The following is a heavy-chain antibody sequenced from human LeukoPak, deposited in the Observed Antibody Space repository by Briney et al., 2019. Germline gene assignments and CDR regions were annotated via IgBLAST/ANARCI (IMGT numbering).Heavy chain of an antibody. J-gene: IGHJ4*02. D-gene: IGHD2-15*01. Sequence: GGSLRLSCAASGFTFSNYWMHWVRQAPGKGLVWVSRINSDGINTSYADSVKGRFTISRDSSKNTLFLQMNRLRPEDAAVYYCAKAPVTTCRGAFCYPFDYWGLGTLVTVSS. CDR3: AKAPVTTCRGAFCYPFDY. CDR1: GFTFSNYW. CDR2: INSDGINT. V-gene: IGHV3-74*01.